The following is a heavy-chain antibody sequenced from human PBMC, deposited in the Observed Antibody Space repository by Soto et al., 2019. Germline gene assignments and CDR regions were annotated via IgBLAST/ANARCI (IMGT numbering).Heavy chain of an antibody. CDR1: GYTFTSYA. Sequence: ASVKVSCKASGYTFTSYAMHWVRQAPGQRLEWMGWINAGNGNTKYSQKFQGRVTITRDTSASTAYMELSSLRSEDTAVYYCARSLVRGVNISPFDPWGQGTLVTVS. D-gene: IGHD3-10*01. CDR2: INAGNGNT. CDR3: ARSLVRGVNISPFDP. V-gene: IGHV1-3*01. J-gene: IGHJ5*02.